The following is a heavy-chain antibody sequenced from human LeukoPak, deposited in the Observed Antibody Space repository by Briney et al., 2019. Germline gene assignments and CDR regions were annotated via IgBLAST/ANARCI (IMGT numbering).Heavy chain of an antibody. Sequence: SVKVSCKASGGTFSSYAISWVRQAPGQGLEWMGRIIPIVGIANYAQKFQGRVTITADKSTSTAYMELSSLRSEDTAVYYCARDVRYCSSTSCYAGYYYGMDVWGQGTTVTVSS. J-gene: IGHJ6*02. CDR2: IIPIVGIA. V-gene: IGHV1-69*04. CDR3: ARDVRYCSSTSCYAGYYYGMDV. CDR1: GGTFSSYA. D-gene: IGHD2-2*01.